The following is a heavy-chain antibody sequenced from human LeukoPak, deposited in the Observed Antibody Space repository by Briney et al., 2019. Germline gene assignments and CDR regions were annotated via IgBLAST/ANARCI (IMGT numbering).Heavy chain of an antibody. CDR2: IIPIFGTA. Sequence: SVKVSCKASGGTFSSYAISWVRQAPGQGLEWMGGIIPIFGTANYAQKFQGRVTITADESTSTAYMELSSLRSEDTAVYYCAARGVIITSDAFDIWGQGTMVTVSS. CDR1: GGTFSSYA. V-gene: IGHV1-69*13. D-gene: IGHD3-10*01. J-gene: IGHJ3*02. CDR3: AARGVIITSDAFDI.